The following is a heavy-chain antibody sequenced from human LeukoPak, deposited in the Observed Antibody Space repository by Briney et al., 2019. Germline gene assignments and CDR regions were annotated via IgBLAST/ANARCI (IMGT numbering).Heavy chain of an antibody. J-gene: IGHJ1*01. CDR2: ISGSGGST. CDR3: AKDQGHGNFQH. CDR1: GFTFSSYA. V-gene: IGHV3-23*01. Sequence: GGSLRLSCAASGFTFSSYAMSWVRQAPGKGLEWVSAISGSGGSTYYAGSVKGRFTISRDNSENTLYLQMNSLRAEDTAVYYCAKDQGHGNFQHWGQGTLVTVSS.